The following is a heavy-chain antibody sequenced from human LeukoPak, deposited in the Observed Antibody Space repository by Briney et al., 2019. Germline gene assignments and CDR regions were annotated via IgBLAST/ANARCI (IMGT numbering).Heavy chain of an antibody. CDR3: ARPPADFWSGGAFDI. Sequence: PGGSLRLSCVASGFTFSSYWMNWVRQTPGKGLEWVANIKEDGSETYYVDSVKGRFTISRDNAKDSLYLQMNNLRAGDTAVYYCARPPADFWSGGAFDIWGQGTVVTVAS. J-gene: IGHJ3*02. CDR2: IKEDGSET. CDR1: GFTFSSYW. V-gene: IGHV3-7*01. D-gene: IGHD3-3*01.